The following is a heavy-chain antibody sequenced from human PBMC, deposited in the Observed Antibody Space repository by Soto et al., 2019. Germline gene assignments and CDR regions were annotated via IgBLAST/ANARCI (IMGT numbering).Heavy chain of an antibody. J-gene: IGHJ4*02. Sequence: ASVKVSCTASGYTFTSYGISWARQAPGQGLEWMGWISAYNGNTNYAQKLQGRVAMTTDTSTSTAYMELRSLRSDDTAVYYCARSSSIEGPFDYWGQGTLVTVSS. D-gene: IGHD2-21*01. V-gene: IGHV1-18*01. CDR1: GYTFTSYG. CDR2: ISAYNGNT. CDR3: ARSSSIEGPFDY.